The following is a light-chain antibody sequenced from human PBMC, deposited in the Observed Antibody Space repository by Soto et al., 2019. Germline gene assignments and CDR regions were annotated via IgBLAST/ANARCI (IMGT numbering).Light chain of an antibody. CDR3: QKYGRSPRT. CDR2: GAS. Sequence: ETVLPQSPGTLSLSPGERATLSGRASQSVNSNYLAWYQQNPGQATRLLIYGASSRATGIPDRFSGSGSGTDFILTISRLEPDEFAVYYCQKYGRSPRTFGHGTKVDIK. V-gene: IGKV3-20*01. J-gene: IGKJ1*01. CDR1: QSVNSNY.